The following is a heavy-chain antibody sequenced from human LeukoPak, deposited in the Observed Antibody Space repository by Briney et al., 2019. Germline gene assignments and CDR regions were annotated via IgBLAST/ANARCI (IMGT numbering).Heavy chain of an antibody. J-gene: IGHJ6*03. CDR1: GYTFTSYG. CDR2: ISAKTGNT. CDR3: ARVPTENYYYYYMDV. V-gene: IGHV1-18*01. D-gene: IGHD1-1*01. Sequence: ASVKVSCKASGYTFTSYGISWVRQAPGQGLEWMGWISAKTGNTNYAQKLQGRVTMTTDTSTSTAYMELRSLRSDDTAVYYCARVPTENYYYYYMDVWGKGTTVTVSS.